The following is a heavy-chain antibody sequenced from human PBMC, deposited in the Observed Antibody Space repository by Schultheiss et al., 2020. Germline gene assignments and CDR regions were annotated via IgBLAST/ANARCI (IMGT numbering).Heavy chain of an antibody. CDR2: INHSGST. J-gene: IGHJ4*02. V-gene: IGHV4-38-2*02. CDR3: ARVDSDYSTTSFDC. Sequence: SETLSLTCTVSGYSISSGYYWSWIRQPPGKGLEWIGEINHSGSTNYNPSLKSRVTISVDTSKNQLSLKLTSVTAADTAVYYCARVDSDYSTTSFDCWGQGTLVTVSS. D-gene: IGHD3-22*01. CDR1: GYSISSGYY.